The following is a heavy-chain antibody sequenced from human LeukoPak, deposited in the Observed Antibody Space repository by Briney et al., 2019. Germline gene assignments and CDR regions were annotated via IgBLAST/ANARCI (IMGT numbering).Heavy chain of an antibody. Sequence: PGGSLRLSCAASGFTVSSNYMSWVRQAPGKGLEWASVIFSGGTTYYADSVKGRFTISRHNSENTLYLQMNSLRGEDTAVYYCARGVLGYSYGFDYWGQGTLVTVSS. CDR3: ARGVLGYSYGFDY. J-gene: IGHJ4*02. V-gene: IGHV3-53*04. D-gene: IGHD5-18*01. CDR1: GFTVSSNY. CDR2: IFSGGTT.